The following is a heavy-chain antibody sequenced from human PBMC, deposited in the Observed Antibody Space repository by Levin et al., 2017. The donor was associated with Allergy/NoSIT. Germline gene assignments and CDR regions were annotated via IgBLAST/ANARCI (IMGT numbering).Heavy chain of an antibody. CDR3: TKGATNRATPVDY. J-gene: IGHJ4*02. Sequence: PGGSLRLSCAASGFTFNSYAMTWVRQAPGKGLYWVSSISASGGSTYYADSVKGRFTISRDNSKNTMYLQMNSLRAEDAAVYYCTKGATNRATPVDYWGQGTLVTVSS. V-gene: IGHV3-23*01. CDR1: GFTFNSYA. CDR2: ISASGGST. D-gene: IGHD5-24*01.